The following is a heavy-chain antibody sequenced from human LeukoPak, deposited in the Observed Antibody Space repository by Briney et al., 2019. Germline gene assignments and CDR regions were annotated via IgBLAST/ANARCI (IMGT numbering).Heavy chain of an antibody. CDR3: ARGAGTGWYDFDY. CDR2: IWYDGSNK. J-gene: IGHJ4*02. D-gene: IGHD6-19*01. Sequence: PGGSLRLSCTVSGFTFSNYAMHWVRQAPGKGLEWVAVIWYDGSNKYYADSVKGRFTISRDNSKNTVFLLMNSLRAEDTAVYYCARGAGTGWYDFDYWGQGTLVTVSS. CDR1: GFTFSNYA. V-gene: IGHV3-33*01.